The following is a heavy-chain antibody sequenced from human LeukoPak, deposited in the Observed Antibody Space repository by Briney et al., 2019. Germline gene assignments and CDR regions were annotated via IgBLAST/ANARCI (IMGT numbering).Heavy chain of an antibody. CDR3: ARVDRGYCSSTSCQPGDWFDP. CDR2: IYYSGST. J-gene: IGHJ5*02. Sequence: PSETLSLTCTVSGDSVSSANYYWSWIRQPPGKGLEWIGYIYYSGSTNYNPSLKSRVTISVDTSKNQFSLKLSSVTAADTAVYYCARVDRGYCSSTSCQPGDWFDPWGQGTLVTVSS. D-gene: IGHD2-2*01. CDR1: GDSVSSANYY. V-gene: IGHV4-61*01.